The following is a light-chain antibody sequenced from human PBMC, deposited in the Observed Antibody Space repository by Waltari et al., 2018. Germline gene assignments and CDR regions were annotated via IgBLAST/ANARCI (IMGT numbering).Light chain of an antibody. V-gene: IGLV2-14*01. CDR2: EVT. Sequence: QSVLTQPASVSGSPGQSIAISCTGTSNDVGAYHYVSWYQQTPGNAPKLIIYEVTNRPSWVSDRFSASKSANTASLTISRLQADDEADYYCSSYTRSNTLVFGGGTKLTVL. CDR1: SNDVGAYHY. CDR3: SSYTRSNTLV. J-gene: IGLJ2*01.